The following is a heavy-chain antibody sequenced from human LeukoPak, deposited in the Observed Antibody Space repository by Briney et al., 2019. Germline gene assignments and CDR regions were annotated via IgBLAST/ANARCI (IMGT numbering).Heavy chain of an antibody. J-gene: IGHJ4*02. CDR3: AKDSGSYYYFDY. Sequence: GGSLRLSCAASGFTFSSYAMSWVRQAPGKGLEWVSAISGSGGSTYYADSVKGRFTISRDNSKNTLYLQMNSLRAEDTAVYYYAKDSGSYYYFDYWGQGTLVTVSS. CDR2: ISGSGGST. D-gene: IGHD1-26*01. CDR1: GFTFSSYA. V-gene: IGHV3-23*01.